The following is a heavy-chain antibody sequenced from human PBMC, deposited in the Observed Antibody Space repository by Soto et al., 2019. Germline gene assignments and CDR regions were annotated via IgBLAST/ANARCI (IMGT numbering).Heavy chain of an antibody. CDR1: GASISGFY. V-gene: IGHV4-4*07. CDR3: ARGRSGGNYYGSGIRLRAYYYYGMDV. CDR2: IYATGTT. D-gene: IGHD3-10*01. J-gene: IGHJ6*02. Sequence: PSETLSLTCTVSGASISGFYWSWIRKSAGKGLEWIGRIYATGTTDYNPSLKSRVMMSVDTSKKQFSLKLRSVTAADTAVYYCARGRSGGNYYGSGIRLRAYYYYGMDVWGQGTTVTVSS.